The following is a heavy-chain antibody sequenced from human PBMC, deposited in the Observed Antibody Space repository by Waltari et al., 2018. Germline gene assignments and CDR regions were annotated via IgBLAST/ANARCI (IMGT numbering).Heavy chain of an antibody. CDR2: INHSGST. V-gene: IGHV4-34*01. D-gene: IGHD3-3*01. J-gene: IGHJ4*02. CDR3: ARLSYDFWSGYYTY. Sequence: QVQLQQWGAGLLKPSETLSLTCAVYGGSFSGYYWSWIRQPPGKGLEWIGEINHSGSTNSNPSLKSRVTISVDTSKNQFSLKLSSVTAADTAVYYCARLSYDFWSGYYTYWGQGTLVTVSS. CDR1: GGSFSGYY.